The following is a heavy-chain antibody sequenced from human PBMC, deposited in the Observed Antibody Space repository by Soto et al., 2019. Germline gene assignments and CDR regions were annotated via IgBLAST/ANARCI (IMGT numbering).Heavy chain of an antibody. CDR3: AMSGLAGRRASNWFDP. Sequence: LTCTVSGGSISSGSHYGGWIRQPPGKGLEWNGCIYYTGSTYYNMSLKSRVTISVDTSKNQFSLKLHSVTAADTAVYYCAMSGLAGRRASNWFDPWGQGTLVTVSS. CDR1: GGSISSGSHY. J-gene: IGHJ5*02. D-gene: IGHD6-13*01. V-gene: IGHV4-39*01. CDR2: IYYTGST.